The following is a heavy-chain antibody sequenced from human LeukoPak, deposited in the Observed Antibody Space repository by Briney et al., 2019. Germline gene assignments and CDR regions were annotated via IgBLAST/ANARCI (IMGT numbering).Heavy chain of an antibody. Sequence: GGSLRLSCAASGFTVSSNYMSWVRQAPGKGLEWVSVIYSGGTTYYADSVKGRFTISRDNSKNTLHLQMNSLRAEDTAVYYCARGFKMVRGVPFDYWGQGTLVTVSS. CDR2: IYSGGTT. CDR1: GFTVSSNY. CDR3: ARGFKMVRGVPFDY. V-gene: IGHV3-66*01. D-gene: IGHD3-10*01. J-gene: IGHJ4*02.